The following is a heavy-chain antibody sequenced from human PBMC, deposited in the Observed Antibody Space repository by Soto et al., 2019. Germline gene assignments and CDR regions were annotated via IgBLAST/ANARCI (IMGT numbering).Heavy chain of an antibody. V-gene: IGHV3-23*01. D-gene: IGHD3-10*01. CDR3: AKDYIGTLADAFDI. CDR1: GFTFSSYA. Sequence: EVQLLESGGGLVQPGGSLRLSCAASGFTFSSYAMSWVRQAPGKGLEWVSAISGSAGYTYYADSVKGRFTISRDNSKSTLYLQMNSLRADDTAVYYCAKDYIGTLADAFDIWGQGTMVTVSS. J-gene: IGHJ3*02. CDR2: ISGSAGYT.